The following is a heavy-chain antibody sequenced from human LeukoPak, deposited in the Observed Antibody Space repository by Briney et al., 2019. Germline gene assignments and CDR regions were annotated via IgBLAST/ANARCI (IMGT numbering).Heavy chain of an antibody. V-gene: IGHV1-18*01. D-gene: IGHD3-10*01. CDR1: GYTFTSYG. J-gene: IGHJ4*02. Sequence: ASVKVSCKASGYTFTSYGISWVRQAPGQGLEWMGWISAYNGNTNYAQKLQGRVTMTTDTSTSTAYMELRSLRSDDTAVYYCARVNYTPAGYYGSGSWWGAPQASGEFDYWGQGTLVTVSS. CDR2: ISAYNGNT. CDR3: ARVNYTPAGYYGSGSWWGAPQASGEFDY.